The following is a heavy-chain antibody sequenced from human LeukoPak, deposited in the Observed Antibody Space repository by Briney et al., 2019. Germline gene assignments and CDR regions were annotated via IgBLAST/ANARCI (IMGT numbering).Heavy chain of an antibody. CDR1: GGSINSSSYC. CDR3: ARRHYYEADAFDI. CDR2: IYYSGST. D-gene: IGHD3-22*01. V-gene: IGHV4-39*01. J-gene: IGHJ3*02. Sequence: SETLSLTCTVSGGSINSSSYCWGWIRQPPGKGLEWIGSIYYSGSTYYNPSLKSRVTISVDTSKNQFSLKLSSVTAADTAVYYCARRHYYEADAFDIWGQGTMVTVSS.